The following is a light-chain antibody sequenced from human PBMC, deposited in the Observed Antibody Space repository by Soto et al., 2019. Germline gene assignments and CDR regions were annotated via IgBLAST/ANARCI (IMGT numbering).Light chain of an antibody. CDR3: QQYDDWLRLT. J-gene: IGKJ4*01. CDR2: GAS. V-gene: IGKV3D-15*01. CDR1: QSVNIY. Sequence: EIVMTQSPTTLSGSTWERATLSCRASQSVNIYLAWYQQKPGQAPRLLIFGASSRATGIPARFSGSGSGTEFNLTISSLQSQDFAVYFCQQYDDWLRLTFGGGTKVDI.